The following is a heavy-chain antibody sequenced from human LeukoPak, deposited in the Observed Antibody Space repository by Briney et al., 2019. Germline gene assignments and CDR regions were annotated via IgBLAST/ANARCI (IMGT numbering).Heavy chain of an antibody. D-gene: IGHD2-2*01. Sequence: GGSLRLSCAASGFIFSPYAMSWVRQAPGKGLEWVAGIAGGDDRFYADSVKGRFTISRDNSKNTLYLQMNSLRAEDTAVYYCAKTCSSTSCRTDYWGQGTLVTVSS. CDR3: AKTCSSTSCRTDY. CDR2: IAGGDDR. V-gene: IGHV3-23*01. CDR1: GFIFSPYA. J-gene: IGHJ4*02.